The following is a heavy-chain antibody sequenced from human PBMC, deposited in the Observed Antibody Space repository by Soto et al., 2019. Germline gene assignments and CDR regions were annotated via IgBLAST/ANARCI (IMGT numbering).Heavy chain of an antibody. CDR3: ARGVTITFGGVIDHSDY. J-gene: IGHJ4*02. D-gene: IGHD3-16*02. V-gene: IGHV4-59*01. Sequence: SETLSLTCTVSGGSISSYYWSWIRQPPGKGLEWIGYIYYSGSTNYNPSLKSRVTISVDTSKNQFSLKLSSVTAADTAVYYCARGVTITFGGVIDHSDYWGQGTLVTVSS. CDR2: IYYSGST. CDR1: GGSISSYY.